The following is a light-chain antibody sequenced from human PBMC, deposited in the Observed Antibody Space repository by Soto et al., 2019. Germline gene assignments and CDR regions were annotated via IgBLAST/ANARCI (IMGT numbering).Light chain of an antibody. CDR3: AAWDDSLSVV. CDR1: SXNIGSNY. V-gene: IGLV1-47*01. CDR2: RNN. Sequence: QSVLTQPPSASGTPGQRVTISCSGSSXNIGSNYVYWYQQLPGTAPKLLIYRNNQRPSGVPDRFSGSKSGTSASLAISGLRSEDEADYYCAAWDDSLSVVFGGGTK. J-gene: IGLJ2*01.